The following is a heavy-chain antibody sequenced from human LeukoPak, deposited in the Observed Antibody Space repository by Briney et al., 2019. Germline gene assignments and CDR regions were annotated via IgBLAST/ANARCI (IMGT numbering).Heavy chain of an antibody. V-gene: IGHV4-34*01. CDR3: ARGLWELQKPNYFDY. CDR1: GGSFSGYY. Sequence: SETLSLTCAVDGGSFSGYYWSWIRQPPGKGLEWIGEINHSGSTNYNPSLKNRVTISVDTSKNQFSLKLSSVTAADTAVYYCARGLWELQKPNYFDYWGQGTLVTVSS. CDR2: INHSGST. J-gene: IGHJ4*02. D-gene: IGHD1-26*01.